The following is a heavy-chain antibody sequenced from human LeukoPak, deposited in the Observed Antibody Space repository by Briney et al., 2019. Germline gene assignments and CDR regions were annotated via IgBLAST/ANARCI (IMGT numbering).Heavy chain of an antibody. J-gene: IGHJ4*02. D-gene: IGHD1-26*01. Sequence: SETLSLTCAVYGGSFSGYYWSWIRQPPGKGLEWIGEINHSGSTNYNPSLKSRVTISVDTSKNQFSLKLSSVTAADTAVYYCARHSPGLGATTGWGQGTLVTVSS. CDR2: INHSGST. V-gene: IGHV4-34*01. CDR1: GGSFSGYY. CDR3: ARHSPGLGATTG.